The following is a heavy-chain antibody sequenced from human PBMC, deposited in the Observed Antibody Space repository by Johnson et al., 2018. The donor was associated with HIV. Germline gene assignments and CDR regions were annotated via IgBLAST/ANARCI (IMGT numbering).Heavy chain of an antibody. V-gene: IGHV3-66*01. CDR1: AFTVSSNY. Sequence: LVESGGGLVQPGGSLRLSCAASAFTVSSNYMSWVRQAPGKGLEWVSVIYSGGSTSYADSVKGRFTISRDISNNTLHLQMNSLGAEDTAVYYCARGRLLRDAFDIWGQGTMVTVSS. CDR3: ARGRLLRDAFDI. J-gene: IGHJ3*02. D-gene: IGHD3-3*01. CDR2: IYSGGST.